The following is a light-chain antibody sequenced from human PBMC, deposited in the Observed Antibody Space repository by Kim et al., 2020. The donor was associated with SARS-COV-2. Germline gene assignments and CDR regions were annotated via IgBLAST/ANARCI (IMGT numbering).Light chain of an antibody. CDR2: DAS. V-gene: IGKV1-5*01. CDR1: QSLGNW. CDR3: QQYISYPWT. J-gene: IGKJ1*01. Sequence: DIQMTQSPSTLSASVGDRVTITCRASQSLGNWLAWYQQKPEKAPNLLIYDASTLQGGVPSRFSGSGSGTDFTLTISGLQPDDFATYYCQQYISYPWTFGRGTKWISN.